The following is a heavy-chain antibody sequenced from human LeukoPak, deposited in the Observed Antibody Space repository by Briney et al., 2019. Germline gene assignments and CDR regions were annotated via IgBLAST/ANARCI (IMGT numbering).Heavy chain of an antibody. Sequence: TGRSLRLSCAASGFTFSSYAMHWVRQAPGKGLEWVAVISYDGSNKYYADSVKGRFTISRDNSKNTLYLQMNCLRAEDTAVYYCARDTHYDILTGPFDYWGQGTLVTVSS. CDR1: GFTFSSYA. V-gene: IGHV3-30*04. CDR3: ARDTHYDILTGPFDY. D-gene: IGHD3-9*01. J-gene: IGHJ4*02. CDR2: ISYDGSNK.